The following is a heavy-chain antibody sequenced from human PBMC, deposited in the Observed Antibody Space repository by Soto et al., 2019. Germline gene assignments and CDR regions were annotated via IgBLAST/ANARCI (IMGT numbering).Heavy chain of an antibody. CDR2: IIPILGIA. CDR3: ARAGDVNAFDI. D-gene: IGHD3-16*01. J-gene: IGHJ3*02. Sequence: QVQLVQSGAEVKKPGSSVKVSCKASGDTFSSYTISWVRKAPGQGLEWMGRIIPILGIANYAQKFQGRVTITADKSTSTAYMELSSLRSEDTAVYYCARAGDVNAFDIWGQGTMVTVSS. V-gene: IGHV1-69*02. CDR1: GDTFSSYT.